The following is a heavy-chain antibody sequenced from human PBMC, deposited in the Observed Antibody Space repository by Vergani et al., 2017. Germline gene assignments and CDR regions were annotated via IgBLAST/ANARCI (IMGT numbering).Heavy chain of an antibody. CDR2: IIPIFGTA. J-gene: IGHJ6*02. D-gene: IGHD5-18*01. Sequence: QVQLVQSGAEVKKPGSSVKVSCKASGGTFSSYAISWVRQAPGQGLEWMGRIIPIFGTANYAQKFQGRVTITADESTSTAYMELSSLRSEDTAVYYCASGKDTAMAIPTYYYYGMDVWGQGPIGHRLL. CDR1: GGTFSSYA. V-gene: IGHV1-69*18. CDR3: ASGKDTAMAIPTYYYYGMDV.